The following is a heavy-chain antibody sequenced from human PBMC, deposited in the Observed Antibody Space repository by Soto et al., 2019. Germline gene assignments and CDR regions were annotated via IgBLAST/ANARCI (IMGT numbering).Heavy chain of an antibody. CDR2: INHSGST. J-gene: IGHJ4*02. Sequence: SETLSLTCAVYGGSFSGYYWSWIRQPPGKGLEWIGEINHSGSTNYNPSLKSRVTISVDTSKNQFSLKLSSVTAADTAVYYCARGARVRGVIGYWGQGTLVTVSS. V-gene: IGHV4-34*01. D-gene: IGHD3-10*01. CDR3: ARGARVRGVIGY. CDR1: GGSFSGYY.